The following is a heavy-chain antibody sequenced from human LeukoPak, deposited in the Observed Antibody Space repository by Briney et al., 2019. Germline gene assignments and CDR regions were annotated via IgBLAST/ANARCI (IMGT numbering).Heavy chain of an antibody. D-gene: IGHD6-6*01. J-gene: IGHJ4*02. Sequence: QPGGSLRLSCAASGFAFRTYWMHWVRQAPGKGLEWVSAISGSGGSTYYADSVKGRFTISRDNSKNTLYLQMNSLRAEDTAVYYCAKDPKSIAARPSYDYWGQGTLVTVSS. CDR3: AKDPKSIAARPSYDY. CDR2: ISGSGGST. V-gene: IGHV3-23*01. CDR1: GFAFRTYW.